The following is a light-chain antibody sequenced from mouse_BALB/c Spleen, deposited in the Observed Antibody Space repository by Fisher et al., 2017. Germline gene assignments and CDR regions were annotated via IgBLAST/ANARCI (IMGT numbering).Light chain of an antibody. J-gene: IGKJ1*01. CDR2: STS. Sequence: DIVMTQTPAIMSASPGEKVTMTCSASSSVSSSYLHWYQQKSGASPKLWIYSTSNLASGVPARFSGSGSGTSYSLTISSMEAEDAATYYCQQGSSIPWTFGGGTKLEIK. CDR3: QQGSSIPWT. V-gene: IGKV4-57-1*01. CDR1: SSVSSSY.